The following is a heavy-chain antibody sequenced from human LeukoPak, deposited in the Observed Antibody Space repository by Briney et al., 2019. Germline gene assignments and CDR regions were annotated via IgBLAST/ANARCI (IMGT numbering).Heavy chain of an antibody. CDR2: INPNSGAT. D-gene: IGHD2-15*01. CDR3: ARAGHCSGGNRWPWVDY. CDR1: GYTFSGYF. V-gene: IGHV1-2*02. Sequence: ASVKVSCKASGYTFSGYFIHWVRQAPGQGLEWMGWINPNSGATNSAQKFQDRVTMTRDTSISTAYMELSRLRSDDTAVYYCARAGHCSGGNRWPWVDYWGQGTLVTVSS. J-gene: IGHJ4*02.